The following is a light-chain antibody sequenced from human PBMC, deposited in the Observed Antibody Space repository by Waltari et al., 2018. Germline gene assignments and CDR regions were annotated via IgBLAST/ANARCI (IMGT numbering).Light chain of an antibody. V-gene: IGLV2-23*02. CDR1: SHDVGNYDR. CDR2: EVT. CDR3: CSYSGDLSFGVV. J-gene: IGLJ2*01. Sequence: QSALTQPASVSASPGQSITISCTGTSHDVGNYDRVSWSQQHPGKAPKLIIYEVTKRPSGFSNRFSGSKSGNTASLTISGLHTEDEGDYYCCSYSGDLSFGVVFGGGTKLTVL.